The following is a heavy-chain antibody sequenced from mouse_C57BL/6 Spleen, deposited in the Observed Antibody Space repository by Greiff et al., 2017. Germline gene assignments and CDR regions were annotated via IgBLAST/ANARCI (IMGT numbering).Heavy chain of an antibody. CDR2: IRNKANGYTT. CDR1: GFTFTDYY. D-gene: IGHD2-4*01. Sequence: EVKVEESGGGLVQPGGSLSLSCAASGFTFTDYYMSWVRQPPGKALEWLGFIRNKANGYTTEYSASVKGRFTISRDNSLSILYLQMNDLSAEDSATYYCASSDYACSYWGQGTLVTVSA. V-gene: IGHV7-3*01. J-gene: IGHJ3*01. CDR3: ASSDYACSY.